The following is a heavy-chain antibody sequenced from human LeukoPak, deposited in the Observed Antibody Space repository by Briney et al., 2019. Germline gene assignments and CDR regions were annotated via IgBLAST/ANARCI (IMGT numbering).Heavy chain of an antibody. CDR1: GYTFTGYY. J-gene: IGHJ4*02. V-gene: IGHV1-2*04. CDR2: INPNSGGT. D-gene: IGHD6-13*01. Sequence: ASVKVSCKASGYTFTGYYTHWVRQAPGQGLEWMGWINPNSGGTNYAQKFQGWVTMTRDTSISTAYMELSRLRSDDTAVYYCAISQQLVGSFDYWGQGTLVTVSS. CDR3: AISQQLVGSFDY.